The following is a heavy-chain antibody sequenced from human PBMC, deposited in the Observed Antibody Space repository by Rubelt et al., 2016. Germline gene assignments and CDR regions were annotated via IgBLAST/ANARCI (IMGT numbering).Heavy chain of an antibody. CDR3: ARAHFGTRNAFDI. V-gene: IGHV3-21*01. Sequence: GKGLEWVSSISSTSDYIYYADSVKGRFTISRDNAKNSLYLQINSLRAEDTAVYYCARAHFGTRNAFDIWGQGTMVTVSS. CDR2: ISSTSDYI. D-gene: IGHD3-10*01. J-gene: IGHJ3*02.